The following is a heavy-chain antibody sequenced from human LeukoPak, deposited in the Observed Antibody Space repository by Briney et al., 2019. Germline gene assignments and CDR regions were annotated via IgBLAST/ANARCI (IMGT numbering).Heavy chain of an antibody. Sequence: PGGSLRLSCAASGFSFSYYWMHWVRQVPGKGLVWVSRVNNDGSITSYADSVKGRFTISRDNAKNTLFLQMNSLRADDTAVYYCAREEYDSSGYYSLLYWGQGTLVTVSS. D-gene: IGHD3-22*01. CDR2: VNNDGSIT. CDR3: AREEYDSSGYYSLLY. V-gene: IGHV3-74*01. J-gene: IGHJ4*02. CDR1: GFSFSYYW.